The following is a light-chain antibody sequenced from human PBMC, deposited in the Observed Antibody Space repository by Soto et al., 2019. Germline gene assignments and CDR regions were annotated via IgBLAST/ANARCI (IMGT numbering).Light chain of an antibody. CDR1: QHISDY. CDR2: DGT. J-gene: IGKJ1*01. V-gene: IGKV1-33*01. Sequence: DTRLTQSQSSLSASVGDRVTITCQASQHISDYLNWYQQKPGKAPKLLIYDGTKLETGVPSRFSRSGSGTEFTFTISSLQPEDTATYYCQQYNNWPQTFAQRTKVAIK. CDR3: QQYNNWPQT.